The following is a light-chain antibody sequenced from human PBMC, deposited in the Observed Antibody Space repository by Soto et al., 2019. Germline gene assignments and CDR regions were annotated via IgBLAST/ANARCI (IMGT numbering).Light chain of an antibody. V-gene: IGKV3-15*01. CDR3: QQSNNWPKT. J-gene: IGKJ1*01. CDR2: RAS. Sequence: ETVMTQSPATLSVSPGERVTLSCRASQSVSSNLAWYQHKPDQAPSHLVYRASTRANGIPARFSGSGSGTEFTLTIRILQSEDFAVYYCQQSNNWPKTFGQGTKVEIK. CDR1: QSVSSN.